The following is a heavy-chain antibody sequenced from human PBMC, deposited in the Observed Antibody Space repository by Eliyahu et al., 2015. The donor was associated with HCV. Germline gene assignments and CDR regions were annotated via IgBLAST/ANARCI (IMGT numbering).Heavy chain of an antibody. J-gene: IGHJ5*01. CDR2: IRYDGSNK. CDR3: AKVQTGITKTGSLGS. Sequence: QVQLVESGGGVVQPGGSLRLSXXASQFPFXVYGMPWARQAPGKGLAWVAFIRYDGSNKYYADSVKGRFTVSRDNSKNTLFLHMDSLRTEDTAVYYCAKVQTGITKTGSLGSWGQGTRVTVSS. V-gene: IGHV3-30*02. D-gene: IGHD3-9*01. CDR1: QFPFXVYG.